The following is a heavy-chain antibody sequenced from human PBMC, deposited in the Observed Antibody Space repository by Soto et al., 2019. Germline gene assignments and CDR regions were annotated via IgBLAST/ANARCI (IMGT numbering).Heavy chain of an antibody. CDR1: GGTFSSYA. D-gene: IGHD5-18*01. J-gene: IGHJ5*02. V-gene: IGHV1-69*13. Sequence: EASVKVSCKASGGTFSSYAISWVRQAPGQGLEWMGGIIPIFGTTNYAQKFQGRVTITEDESTDTAYMELSSLRSEDTAVYYCATALRGYSYGYLNWFDPWGQGTLVTVSS. CDR2: IIPIFGTT. CDR3: ATALRGYSYGYLNWFDP.